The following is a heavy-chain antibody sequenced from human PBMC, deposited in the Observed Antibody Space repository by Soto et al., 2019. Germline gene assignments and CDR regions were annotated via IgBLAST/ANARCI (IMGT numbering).Heavy chain of an antibody. CDR2: ISSSGGTI. D-gene: IGHD6-13*01. CDR1: GFTFSTYE. Sequence: PGGSLRLSCAASGFTFSTYEMNWVRQAPGKGLEWVSYISSSGGTIYYADSVKGRFTISRDNAKKSLYLQMNSLRDEDTAVYYCARDLGGYSSSWYYFDYWGQGTLVTVSS. CDR3: ARDLGGYSSSWYYFDY. V-gene: IGHV3-48*03. J-gene: IGHJ4*02.